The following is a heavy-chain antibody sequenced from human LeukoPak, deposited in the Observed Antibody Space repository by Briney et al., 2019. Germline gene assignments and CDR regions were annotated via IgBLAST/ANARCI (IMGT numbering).Heavy chain of an antibody. CDR1: GFTFSNYA. Sequence: GGSLRLSCAASGFTFSNYAMTWVRQAPGKGLEWVSTISTSGGSTYYVDSVKGRFTLSRDNSKNTLYLQMNSLRAEDTAVYYCAKRQQCDYWGQGTLVTVSS. V-gene: IGHV3-23*01. CDR3: AKRQQCDY. J-gene: IGHJ4*02. CDR2: ISTSGGST. D-gene: IGHD6-13*01.